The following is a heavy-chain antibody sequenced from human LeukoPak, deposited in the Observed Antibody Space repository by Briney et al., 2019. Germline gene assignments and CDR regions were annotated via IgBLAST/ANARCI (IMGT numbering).Heavy chain of an antibody. J-gene: IGHJ4*02. D-gene: IGHD4-17*01. V-gene: IGHV3-21*01. CDR2: ISSSSSYI. CDR3: ARDRWEDEYGDYAY. CDR1: GFTFSSYS. Sequence: GGSLRLSCAVSGFTFSSYSMNWVRQAPEKGLEWVSSISSSSSYIYSADSVKGRLTISRDNAKSSLYLQMNSLRVEDTAVYYCARDRWEDEYGDYAYWGQGTLVTVSS.